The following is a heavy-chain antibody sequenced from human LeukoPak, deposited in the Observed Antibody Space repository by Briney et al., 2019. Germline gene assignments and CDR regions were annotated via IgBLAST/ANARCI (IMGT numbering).Heavy chain of an antibody. V-gene: IGHV3-74*01. J-gene: IGHJ6*03. Sequence: GGSLRLSCAASGFTFSSYWMHWVRQAPGKGLVWVSRINSDGSSTSYADSVKGRFTISRDNAKNTLYLQMNSLRAEDTAVYYCARNSVLLWFGAYYYMDVWGKGTTVTISS. CDR3: ARNSVLLWFGAYYYMDV. D-gene: IGHD3-10*01. CDR2: INSDGSST. CDR1: GFTFSSYW.